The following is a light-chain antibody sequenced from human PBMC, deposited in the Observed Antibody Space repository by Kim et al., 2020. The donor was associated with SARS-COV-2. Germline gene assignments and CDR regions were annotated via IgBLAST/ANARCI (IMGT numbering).Light chain of an antibody. CDR3: SSCASGSNIVV. J-gene: IGLJ2*01. CDR1: SSDVGAYDY. CDR2: DVT. V-gene: IGLV2-14*01. Sequence: QSALTQPASVSGSPGQSITISCTGTSSDVGAYDYVSWYQQHPGKAPKLMIYDVTKRPSGVSHRFSGSKSGNTASLTISGLQAEDEADYYCSSCASGSNIVVFGGGTKLTVL.